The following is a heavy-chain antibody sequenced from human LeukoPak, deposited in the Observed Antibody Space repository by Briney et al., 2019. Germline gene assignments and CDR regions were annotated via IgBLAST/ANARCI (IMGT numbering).Heavy chain of an antibody. V-gene: IGHV3-33*01. D-gene: IGHD1-1*01. CDR2: IWSGGRTG. J-gene: IGHJ6*03. CDR3: ARDIWNDGNYYMDV. CDR1: GFTLSDYG. Sequence: GRALRLSCTASGFTLSDYGMHWVRQAPGKGLEWVALIWSGGRTGLYADSVKGRFTISRDTSMLYLQMNSLRVEDTAVYYCARDIWNDGNYYMDVWGNGTTVTVSS.